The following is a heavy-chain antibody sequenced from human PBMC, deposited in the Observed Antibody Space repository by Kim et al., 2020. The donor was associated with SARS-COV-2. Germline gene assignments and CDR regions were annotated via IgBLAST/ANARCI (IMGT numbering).Heavy chain of an antibody. D-gene: IGHD3-10*01. CDR2: IYYSGPM. J-gene: IGHJ4*02. Sequence: SETLSLTCTVSGASISNSSYYWDWIRQPPGKGLEWIGNIYYSGPMYYNPSLKSRVIISVDTSRNQFSLKLTSVTAADTAVYYCAGRSRGGGSPGYWGQGT. CDR3: AGRSRGGGSPGY. V-gene: IGHV4-39*01. CDR1: GASISNSSYY.